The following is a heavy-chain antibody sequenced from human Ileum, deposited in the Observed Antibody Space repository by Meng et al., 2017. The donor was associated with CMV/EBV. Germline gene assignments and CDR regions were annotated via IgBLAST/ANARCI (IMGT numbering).Heavy chain of an antibody. V-gene: IGHV3-7*01. CDR3: VREDIVVFDY. J-gene: IGHJ4*02. D-gene: IGHD2-15*01. Sequence: GESLKISCAVSGFTYSNFWMSWVRQSPGMGLEWVANIKQDGSATYYADSVKGRFTISRDNAKNSLYLQMDNLRADDTAAYYCVREDIVVFDYWGQGTLVTVSS. CDR2: IKQDGSAT. CDR1: GFTYSNFW.